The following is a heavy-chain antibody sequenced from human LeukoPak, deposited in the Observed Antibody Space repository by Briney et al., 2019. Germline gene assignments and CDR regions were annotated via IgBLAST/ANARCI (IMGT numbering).Heavy chain of an antibody. CDR1: GYSISSGYY. D-gene: IGHD4-23*01. CDR3: ARDLVKTRWYFDY. Sequence: SETLSFTCTVSGYSISSGYYWGWIRQPPGKGLEWIGSIYHSGSTYYNPSLKSRVTISVDTSKNQFSLKLSSVTAADTAVYYCARDLVKTRWYFDYWGQGTLVTVSS. V-gene: IGHV4-38-2*02. CDR2: IYHSGST. J-gene: IGHJ4*02.